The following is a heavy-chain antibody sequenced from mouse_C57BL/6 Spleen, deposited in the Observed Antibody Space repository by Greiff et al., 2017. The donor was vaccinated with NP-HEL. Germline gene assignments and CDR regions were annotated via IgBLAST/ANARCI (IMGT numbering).Heavy chain of an antibody. CDR1: GFSFNTYA. Sequence: EVKLVESGGGLVQPKGSLKFSCAASGFSFNTYAMNWVRQAPGKGLEWVARIRSKSNNYATYYADSVKDRFTISRDDSESMLYLQMNNLKTEYTAMYYCVRGITTVVATDAMDYWGQGTSVTVSS. CDR2: IRSKSNNYAT. J-gene: IGHJ4*01. V-gene: IGHV10-1*01. CDR3: VRGITTVVATDAMDY. D-gene: IGHD1-1*01.